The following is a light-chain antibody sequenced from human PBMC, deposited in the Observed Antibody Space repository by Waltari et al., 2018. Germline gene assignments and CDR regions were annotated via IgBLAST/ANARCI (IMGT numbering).Light chain of an antibody. CDR1: KLGDKY. V-gene: IGLV3-1*01. Sequence: SYELTQPPSVSVSPGQTASITCSGDKLGDKYVCWYQQKPGHSPEVVIYQDSLRPSWIPERFSGSTSGNTATLTISGTQPVDDADYYCQAWDSGVVFGGGTKLTVL. J-gene: IGLJ2*01. CDR2: QDS. CDR3: QAWDSGVV.